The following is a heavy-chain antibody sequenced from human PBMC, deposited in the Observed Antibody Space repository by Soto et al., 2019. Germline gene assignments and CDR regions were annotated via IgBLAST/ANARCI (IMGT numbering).Heavy chain of an antibody. CDR1: GGTFSSYA. Sequence: SVKVSCKASGGTFSSYAISWVRQAPGQGLEWMGGIIPIFGTANYAQKFQGRVTITADESTSTAYMELSSLRSEDTAVYYCARDWGHDYFDYRETDLPLFDIWGPGTMVTVSS. J-gene: IGHJ3*02. CDR2: IIPIFGTA. V-gene: IGHV1-69*13. CDR3: ARDWGHDYFDYRETDLPLFDI. D-gene: IGHD4-17*01.